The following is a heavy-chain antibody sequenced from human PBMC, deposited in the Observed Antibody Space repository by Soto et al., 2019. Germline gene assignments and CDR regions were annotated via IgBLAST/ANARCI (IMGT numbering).Heavy chain of an antibody. J-gene: IGHJ6*02. V-gene: IGHV1-18*01. CDR3: ARDGFSPHYVFWSGYSSYYYYGMDV. CDR2: ISAYNGNT. D-gene: IGHD3-3*01. Sequence: ASVKVSCKASGYTFTSYGISWVRQAPGQGLEWMGWISAYNGNTNYAQKLQGRVTMTTDTSTSTAYMELRSLRSDDTAVYYCARDGFSPHYVFWSGYSSYYYYGMDVWGQGTTVTVPS. CDR1: GYTFTSYG.